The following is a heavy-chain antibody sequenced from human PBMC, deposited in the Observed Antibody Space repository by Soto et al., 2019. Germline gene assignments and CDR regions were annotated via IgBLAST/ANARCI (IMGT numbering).Heavy chain of an antibody. J-gene: IGHJ4*02. CDR2: ISSSTSYI. Sequence: EVQLVESGGGLVKPGGSLRLSCAASGFTFSSYSMNWVRQAPGKGLEWVSSISSSTSYIYYADSVQGRFTISRDNAKNSLCLQMNSLRAEDTAVYYCARDRRDGYNFDYWGQGTLVTVSS. CDR1: GFTFSSYS. CDR3: ARDRRDGYNFDY. D-gene: IGHD5-12*01. V-gene: IGHV3-21*01.